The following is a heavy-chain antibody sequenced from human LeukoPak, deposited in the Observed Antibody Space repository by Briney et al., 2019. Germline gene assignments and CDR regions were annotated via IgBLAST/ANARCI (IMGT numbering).Heavy chain of an antibody. CDR2: ISGSGGST. Sequence: PGGSLRLSCAASGFTFSSYAMSWVRQAPGKGLEWVSAISGSGGSTYYADSVKGRFTISRDNSKNTLYLQMNSLRAEDTAVYYCAKDGVGVTMIVVVIDDAFDIWGQGTMVTVSS. CDR1: GFTFSSYA. V-gene: IGHV3-23*01. CDR3: AKDGVGVTMIVVVIDDAFDI. J-gene: IGHJ3*02. D-gene: IGHD3-22*01.